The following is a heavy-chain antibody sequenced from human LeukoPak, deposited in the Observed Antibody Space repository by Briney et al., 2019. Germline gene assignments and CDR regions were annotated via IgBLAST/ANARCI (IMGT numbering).Heavy chain of an antibody. V-gene: IGHV3-23*01. CDR3: AKVRFGVTARYYFDY. CDR2: ISGSGAST. J-gene: IGHJ4*02. CDR1: GFTFNTYS. Sequence: GGSLRLSCEASGFTFNTYSMNWARQAPGKGLEWVSVISGSGASTYYADSVKGRFTISRDNSKNTLYLQMNSLRAEDTAVYYCAKVRFGVTARYYFDYWGQGTLVTVSS. D-gene: IGHD3-10*01.